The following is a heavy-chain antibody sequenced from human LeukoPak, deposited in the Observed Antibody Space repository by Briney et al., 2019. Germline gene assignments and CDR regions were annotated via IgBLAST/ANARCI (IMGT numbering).Heavy chain of an antibody. J-gene: IGHJ2*01. D-gene: IGHD2-21*01. CDR3: ARRFAVALGGPYGYFDL. V-gene: IGHV4-39*01. Sequence: PSETLSLTCTVSGGSISSSGYYWGWIRQPPGKGLEWIGSIYYSGSTYYNPSLKSRVTISVDTSKNQFSLKLSSVTAADTAVYYCARRFAVALGGPYGYFDLWGRGTLVTVSS. CDR1: GGSISSSGYY. CDR2: IYYSGST.